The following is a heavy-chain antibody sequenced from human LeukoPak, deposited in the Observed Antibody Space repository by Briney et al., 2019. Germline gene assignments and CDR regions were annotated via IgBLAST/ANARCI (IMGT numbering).Heavy chain of an antibody. V-gene: IGHV4-59*01. J-gene: IGHJ5*02. CDR3: ARVEGYCSSTSCSYAWFDP. Sequence: SETLSLTCTASGGSISSYYWSWIRQPPGKGLEWIGYIYYSGSTNYNPSLKSRVTISVDTSKNQFSLKLSSVTAADTAVYYCARVEGYCSSTSCSYAWFDPWGQGTLVTVSS. D-gene: IGHD2-2*01. CDR1: GGSISSYY. CDR2: IYYSGST.